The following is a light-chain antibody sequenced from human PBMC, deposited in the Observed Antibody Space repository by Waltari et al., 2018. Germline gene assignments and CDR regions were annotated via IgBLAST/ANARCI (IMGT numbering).Light chain of an antibody. CDR3: QQYGSSATWT. J-gene: IGKJ1*01. V-gene: IGKV3-20*01. CDR2: GAS. CDR1: QSVSSSY. Sequence: EIVLTQSTGTLSLSPGERATLSCRAVQSVSSSYLAWYQQKPGQAPRLLIYGASSRATGIPDRFSGSGSGTDFTLTISRLEPEDFAVYYCQQYGSSATWTFGQGTKVEIK.